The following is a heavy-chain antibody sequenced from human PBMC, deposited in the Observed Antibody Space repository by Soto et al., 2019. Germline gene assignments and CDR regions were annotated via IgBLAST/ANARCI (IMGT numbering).Heavy chain of an antibody. CDR1: GYTFTSYG. CDR3: ARDIVVVPAAMHGFDI. J-gene: IGHJ3*02. Sequence: ASVKVSCKASGYTFTSYGISWVRQAPGQGLEWMGWISAYNGNTNYAQKLQGRVTMTTDTSTSTAYMELRSLRSDDTAVYYCARDIVVVPAAMHGFDIWGQGTMVTVSS. V-gene: IGHV1-18*01. D-gene: IGHD2-2*01. CDR2: ISAYNGNT.